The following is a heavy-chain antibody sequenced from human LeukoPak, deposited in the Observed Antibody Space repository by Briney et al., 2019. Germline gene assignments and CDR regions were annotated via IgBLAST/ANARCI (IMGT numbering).Heavy chain of an antibody. Sequence: PGGSLRLSCAASGFTFSSYGMSWVRQAPGKGLEWVSAISTTGGSTYYADSVKGRFTISRDNSKNTLYQQMNSLRAEDTGVYYCAKDRGNDYGVFDYWGQGILVTVSS. CDR3: AKDRGNDYGVFDY. CDR1: GFTFSSYG. CDR2: ISTTGGST. V-gene: IGHV3-23*01. D-gene: IGHD4-17*01. J-gene: IGHJ4*02.